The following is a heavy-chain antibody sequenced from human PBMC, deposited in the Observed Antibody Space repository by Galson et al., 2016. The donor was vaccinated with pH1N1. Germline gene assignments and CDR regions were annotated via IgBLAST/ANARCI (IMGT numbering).Heavy chain of an antibody. V-gene: IGHV5-51*01. CDR2: IYPGDSDT. CDR1: GYSFTNYW. Sequence: QSGAEVKKPGESLKISCKGSGYSFTNYWIGWVRQMSGKGLEWMGIIYPGDSDTRYSPSFQGQVTISADKSSGTAYLQWCSLRASDTAMYYGARPTGHGDSLPGFDTWGQGTLVTVSS. CDR3: ARPTGHGDSLPGFDT. D-gene: IGHD4-17*01. J-gene: IGHJ4*02.